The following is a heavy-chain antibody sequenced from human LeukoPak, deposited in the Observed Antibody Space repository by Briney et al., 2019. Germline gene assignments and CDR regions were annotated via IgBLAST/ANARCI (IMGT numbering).Heavy chain of an antibody. D-gene: IGHD3-22*01. Sequence: GASVKVSRKASGYTFSSYGISWVRQAPGQGLEWMGWISAYNGNINYAQKLQGRVTMTTDTSTSTAYMDLRSLRSDDTAEYYCARGGDYYDSSGYYDDAFDIWGQGTMVTVSS. CDR3: ARGGDYYDSSGYYDDAFDI. V-gene: IGHV1-18*01. CDR1: GYTFSSYG. J-gene: IGHJ3*02. CDR2: ISAYNGNI.